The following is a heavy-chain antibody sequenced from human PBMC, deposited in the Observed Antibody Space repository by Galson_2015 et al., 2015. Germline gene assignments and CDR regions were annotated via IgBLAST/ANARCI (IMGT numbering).Heavy chain of an antibody. CDR1: GFTFSSYS. D-gene: IGHD5-12*01. CDR2: ISSSSSTI. J-gene: IGHJ4*02. V-gene: IGHV3-48*02. Sequence: SLRLSCAASGFTFSSYSMNWVRQAPGKGLEWVSYISSSSSTIYYADSVKGRFTISRDNAKNSLYLQMNSLRDEDTAVYYCATGAVATTTGFDYWGQGTLVTVSS. CDR3: ATGAVATTTGFDY.